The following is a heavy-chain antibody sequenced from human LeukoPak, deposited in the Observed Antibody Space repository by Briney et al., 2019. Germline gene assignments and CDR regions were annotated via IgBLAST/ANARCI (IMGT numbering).Heavy chain of an antibody. D-gene: IGHD3-10*01. J-gene: IGHJ4*02. CDR3: ARNAMVRGDYPYY. CDR1: GYSFTSYW. V-gene: IGHV5-51*01. Sequence: GESLKISCKGSGYSFTSYWIGWVRQMLGKGLEWMGIIYPGDSDTRYSPSFQGQVTISADKSISTAYLQWSSLKASDTAMYYCARNAMVRGDYPYYWGQGTLVTVSS. CDR2: IYPGDSDT.